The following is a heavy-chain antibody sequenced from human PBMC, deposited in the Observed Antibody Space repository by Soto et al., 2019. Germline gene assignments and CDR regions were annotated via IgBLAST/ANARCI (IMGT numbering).Heavy chain of an antibody. Sequence: SETLSLTCTVSGGSISGSSYYWGWIRQPPGKGLEWIGSIYYSGSTYYNPSLKSRVTISVDTSKNQFSLKLSSVTAADTAVYYCARRPRSYDFWSGYQDWFDPWGQGTLVTVSS. CDR1: GGSISGSSYY. V-gene: IGHV4-39*01. J-gene: IGHJ5*02. CDR3: ARRPRSYDFWSGYQDWFDP. D-gene: IGHD3-3*01. CDR2: IYYSGST.